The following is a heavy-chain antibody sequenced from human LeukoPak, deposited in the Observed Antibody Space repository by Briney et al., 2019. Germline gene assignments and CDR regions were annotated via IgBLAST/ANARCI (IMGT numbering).Heavy chain of an antibody. CDR2: IIPIFGTA. CDR3: ARDWSSGWYRY. V-gene: IGHV1-69*05. CDR1: GGTFSSYA. D-gene: IGHD6-19*01. J-gene: IGHJ4*02. Sequence: GASVKVSCKASGGTFSSYAISWVRQAPGQGLEWMGRIIPIFGTANYAQKFQGRVTIATDESTSTAYMELSSLRSEDTAVYYCARDWSSGWYRYWGQGTLVTVSS.